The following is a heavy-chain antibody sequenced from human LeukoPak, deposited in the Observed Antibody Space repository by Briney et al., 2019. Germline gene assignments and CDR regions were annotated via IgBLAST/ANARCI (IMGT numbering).Heavy chain of an antibody. D-gene: IGHD1-26*01. V-gene: IGHV6-1*01. CDR3: ARVNLLGAIHTAFDI. CDR2: TYYRSKWYN. Sequence: SQTLSLTCAISGVTVSSNSAAWNCIRQSPARGLEWLGRTYYRSKWYNDYAVSVKSRITINPDTSKNQFSLQLNSVTPEDTAVYYCARVNLLGAIHTAFDIWGQGTMVTVSS. CDR1: GVTVSSNSAA. J-gene: IGHJ3*02.